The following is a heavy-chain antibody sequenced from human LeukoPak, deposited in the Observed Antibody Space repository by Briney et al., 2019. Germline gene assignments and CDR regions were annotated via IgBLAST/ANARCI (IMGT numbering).Heavy chain of an antibody. CDR3: MKLPTMIIVIDTDFEY. J-gene: IGHJ4*02. D-gene: IGHD2-21*01. Sequence: GGSLRLSCAASGFTFNNYAMSWVRQAPGKGLEWVSAISGSGGSTYYADSLQGRFTISRDNSKNTLHLQMNNVRAEDTALYYCMKLPTMIIVIDTDFEYWGQGAQVTVSS. CDR1: GFTFNNYA. CDR2: ISGSGGST. V-gene: IGHV3-23*01.